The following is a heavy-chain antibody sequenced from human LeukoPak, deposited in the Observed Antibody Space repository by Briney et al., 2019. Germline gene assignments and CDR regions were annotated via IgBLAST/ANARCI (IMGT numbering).Heavy chain of an antibody. J-gene: IGHJ6*02. CDR3: ARQRRFGGHGMDI. CDR1: GYSFTSYW. CDR2: IYPGDSDT. V-gene: IGHV5-51*01. D-gene: IGHD3-10*01. Sequence: GESLKISCKGSGYSFTSYWIGWVRQMPGKGLEWMGIIYPGDSDTRYSPSFQGQVTISAEKSISTAYLQWSSLKASDTAMYYCARQRRFGGHGMDIWGQGTTVTVSS.